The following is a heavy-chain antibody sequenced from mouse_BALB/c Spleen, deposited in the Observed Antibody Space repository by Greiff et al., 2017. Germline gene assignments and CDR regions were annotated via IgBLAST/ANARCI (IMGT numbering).Heavy chain of an antibody. D-gene: IGHD2-3*01. J-gene: IGHJ1*01. Sequence: EVQLQQSGPELVKPGASVKISCKASGYTFTDYNMHWVKQSHGKSLEWIGYIYPYNGGTGYNQKFKSKATLTVDNSSSTAYMELRSLTSEDSAVYYCARRDGYYAYFDVWGAGTTVTVSS. CDR2: IYPYNGGT. V-gene: IGHV1S29*02. CDR3: ARRDGYYAYFDV. CDR1: GYTFTDYN.